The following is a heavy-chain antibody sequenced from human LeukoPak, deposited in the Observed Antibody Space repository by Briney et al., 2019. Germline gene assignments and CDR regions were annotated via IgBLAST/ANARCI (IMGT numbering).Heavy chain of an antibody. D-gene: IGHD5-12*01. CDR1: GASIYTYY. Sequence: SETLSLTCTVSGASIYTYYWSWIRQPVGKGLEFIGRIYTGGSTNYNPSLKSRVSMSVGTSKNQFSLRLNSVTAADTAVYYCARLSGNFWYFDYWGQGTLVTVSS. CDR2: IYTGGST. V-gene: IGHV4-4*07. CDR3: ARLSGNFWYFDY. J-gene: IGHJ4*02.